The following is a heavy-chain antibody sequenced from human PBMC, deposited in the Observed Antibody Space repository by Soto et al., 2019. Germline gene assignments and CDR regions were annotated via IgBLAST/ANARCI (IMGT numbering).Heavy chain of an antibody. CDR2: IIPIFGTE. Sequence: SVKVSCKASGGTFSSYAISWVRQAPGQGLEWMGGIIPIFGTENHAQKFQGRVTITADKSTSTAYMELSSLRSEDTAVYYCARESSDTAMVIGFDPWGQGTLVTVSS. V-gene: IGHV1-69*06. J-gene: IGHJ5*02. D-gene: IGHD5-18*01. CDR1: GGTFSSYA. CDR3: ARESSDTAMVIGFDP.